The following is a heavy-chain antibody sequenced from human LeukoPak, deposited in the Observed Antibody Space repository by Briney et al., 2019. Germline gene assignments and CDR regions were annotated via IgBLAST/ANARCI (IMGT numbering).Heavy chain of an antibody. J-gene: IGHJ6*03. CDR2: INTNTGNP. D-gene: IGHD2-15*01. CDR1: GYTFTGYY. V-gene: IGHV7-4-1*02. CDR3: ARGSEPIVAATLADYYYMDV. Sequence: ASVKVSCKASGYTFTGYYMHWVRQAPGQGLEWMGWINTNTGNPTYAQGFTGRFVFSLDTSVSTAYLQISSLKAEDTAVYYCARGSEPIVAATLADYYYMDVWGKGTTVTVSS.